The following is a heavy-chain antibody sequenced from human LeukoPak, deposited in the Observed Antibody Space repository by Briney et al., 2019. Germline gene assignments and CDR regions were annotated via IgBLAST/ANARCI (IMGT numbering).Heavy chain of an antibody. CDR1: GGYFSGYY. J-gene: IGHJ5*02. CDR2: INHSGST. Sequence: PSETLSLTCAVYGGYFSGYYWSWIRQPPGKGLEWIGEINHSGSTNYNPSLKSRVTISVDTSKNQFSLKLSSVTAADTAVYYCARSMKVSGHQPPAGTKRWFDPWGQGTLVTVSS. V-gene: IGHV4-34*01. CDR3: ARSMKVSGHQPPAGTKRWFDP. D-gene: IGHD6-13*01.